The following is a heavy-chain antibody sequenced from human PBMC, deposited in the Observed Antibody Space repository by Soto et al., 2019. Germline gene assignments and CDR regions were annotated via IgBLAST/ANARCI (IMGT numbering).Heavy chain of an antibody. Sequence: GGSLRLSCAASGFNFNTYVMSWVRQAPGKGLEWVSGISDSGGSTHSADSVKGRFTISRDNSQNTLYLQMNSLRVEDTAIYYCAKGGDTWSGYSHYWGQGTLVTVSS. J-gene: IGHJ4*02. CDR2: ISDSGGST. V-gene: IGHV3-23*01. D-gene: IGHD3-3*01. CDR3: AKGGDTWSGYSHY. CDR1: GFNFNTYV.